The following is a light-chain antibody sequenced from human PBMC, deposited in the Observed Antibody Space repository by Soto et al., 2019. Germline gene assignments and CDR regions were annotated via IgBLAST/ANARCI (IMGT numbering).Light chain of an antibody. V-gene: IGLV7-46*01. Sequence: QAVVTQDPSLTVSPGGTVTLTCGYNTGAVTTGHYPYWFQQKPGQAPRTLIYDTNNKHSWTPARFSGSLLGGKAALTLSGAQPEDEADYYCLLSYRGVGVFGGGTKLTVL. CDR2: DTN. CDR3: LLSYRGVGV. J-gene: IGLJ2*01. CDR1: TGAVTTGHY.